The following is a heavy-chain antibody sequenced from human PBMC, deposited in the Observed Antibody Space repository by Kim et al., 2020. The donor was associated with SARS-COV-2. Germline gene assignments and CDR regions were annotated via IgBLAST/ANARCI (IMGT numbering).Heavy chain of an antibody. Sequence: GGSLRLSFAASGFTFSSYGMHWVRQAPGKGLEWVAVIWYDGSNKYYADSVKGRFTISRDNSKNTLYLQMNSLRAEDTAVYYCALYGSGDAFDIWGQGTMVTVSS. CDR3: ALYGSGDAFDI. D-gene: IGHD3-10*01. CDR2: IWYDGSNK. J-gene: IGHJ3*02. V-gene: IGHV3-33*01. CDR1: GFTFSSYG.